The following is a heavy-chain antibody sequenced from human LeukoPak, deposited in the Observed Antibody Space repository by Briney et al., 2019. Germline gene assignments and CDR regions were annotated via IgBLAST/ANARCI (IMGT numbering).Heavy chain of an antibody. CDR1: GGTFSSYA. J-gene: IGHJ4*02. CDR2: IIPILGIA. V-gene: IGHV1-69*04. D-gene: IGHD3-9*01. CDR3: ARAHHYDILTGYSF. Sequence: SVKVSCKASGGTFSSYAISWVRQAPGQGLEGMGRIIPILGIANYAQKFQGRVTITADKSTSTAYMELSSLRSEDTAVYYCARAHHYDILTGYSFWGQGTLVTVSS.